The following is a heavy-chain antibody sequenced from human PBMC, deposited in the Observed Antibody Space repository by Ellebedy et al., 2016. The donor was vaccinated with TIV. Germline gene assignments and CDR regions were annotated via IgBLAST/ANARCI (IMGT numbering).Heavy chain of an antibody. CDR3: AKRDY. V-gene: IGHV3-9*01. J-gene: IGHJ4*02. Sequence: SLKISXAASGFTFDDYAMHWVRQAPGKGLEWVSGISRNSGSIGYADSVKGRFTISRDNAKNSLYLQMNSLRAEDTALYYCAKRDYWGQGTLVTVSS. CDR1: GFTFDDYA. CDR2: ISRNSGSI.